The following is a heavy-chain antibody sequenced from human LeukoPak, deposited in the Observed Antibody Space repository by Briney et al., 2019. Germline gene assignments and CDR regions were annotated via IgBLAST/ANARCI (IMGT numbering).Heavy chain of an antibody. CDR1: GGSFSGYY. J-gene: IGHJ5*02. Sequence: PSETLSLTCAVYGGSFSGYYWSWIRQPPGKGLEWIGEISHSGSTNYNPSLKSRVTISVDTSKNQFSLKLSSVTAADTAVYYCARGGGLRYFDWLFHPSWFDPWGQGTLVTVSS. CDR3: ARGGGLRYFDWLFHPSWFDP. D-gene: IGHD3-9*01. V-gene: IGHV4-34*01. CDR2: ISHSGST.